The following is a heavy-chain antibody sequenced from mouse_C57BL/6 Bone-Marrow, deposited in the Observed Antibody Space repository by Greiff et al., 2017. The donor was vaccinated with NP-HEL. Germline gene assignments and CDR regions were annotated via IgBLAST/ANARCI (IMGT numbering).Heavy chain of an antibody. D-gene: IGHD2-4*01. V-gene: IGHV1-26*01. CDR3: ERWENDCVFAY. CDR1: GYTFTDYY. J-gene: IGHJ3*01. CDR2: INPNSGGT. Sequence: EVQLQQSGPELVKPGASVKISCKASGYTFTDYYMNWVKQSPGKSLEWIGYINPNSGGTSYNQKFKGKATLTVDKSSSTAYMELRSLTSEDSEVYDCERWENDCVFAYWGQGTLVTVSA.